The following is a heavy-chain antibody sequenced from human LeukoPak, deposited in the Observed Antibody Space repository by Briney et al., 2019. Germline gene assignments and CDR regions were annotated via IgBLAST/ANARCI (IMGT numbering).Heavy chain of an antibody. V-gene: IGHV1-2*02. Sequence: ASVKVSCKASEYTFTGYYMHWVRQAPGQGLEWMGWINPNSGGTNYAQKFQGRVTMTRDTSISTAHMELSRLRSDDTAVYYCARDHCSGGSCYSGVNWFDPWGQGTLVTVSS. CDR2: INPNSGGT. CDR1: EYTFTGYY. CDR3: ARDHCSGGSCYSGVNWFDP. J-gene: IGHJ5*02. D-gene: IGHD2-15*01.